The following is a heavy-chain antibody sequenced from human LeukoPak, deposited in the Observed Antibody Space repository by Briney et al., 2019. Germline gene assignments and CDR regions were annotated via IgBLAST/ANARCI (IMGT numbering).Heavy chain of an antibody. Sequence: GASVKVSCKASGGTFSSYAISWVRQAPGQGLEWMGGIIPIFGTANYAQKFQGRVTITADESTSTAYMELSSLRSEDTAVYYCARASAYDPPPPPKYYMDVWGKGTTVIVSS. J-gene: IGHJ6*03. CDR2: IIPIFGTA. CDR1: GGTFSSYA. V-gene: IGHV1-69*13. D-gene: IGHD5-12*01. CDR3: ARASAYDPPPPPKYYMDV.